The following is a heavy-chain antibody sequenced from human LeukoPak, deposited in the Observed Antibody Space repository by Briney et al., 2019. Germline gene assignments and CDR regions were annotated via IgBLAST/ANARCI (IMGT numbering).Heavy chain of an antibody. CDR3: ANYQRWLQSPLDY. CDR2: ISSSSSYI. J-gene: IGHJ4*02. V-gene: IGHV3-21*04. D-gene: IGHD5-24*01. CDR1: GFTFSSYS. Sequence: SGGSLRLSCAASGFTFSSYSMNWVRQAPGKGLDWVSSISSSSSYIYYADSVKGRFTISRDNSKNTLYLQMNSLRAEDTAVYYCANYQRWLQSPLDYWGQGTLVTVSS.